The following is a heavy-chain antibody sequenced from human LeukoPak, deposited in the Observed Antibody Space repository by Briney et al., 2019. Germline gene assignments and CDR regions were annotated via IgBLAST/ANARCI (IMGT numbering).Heavy chain of an antibody. CDR2: ISGSGGST. Sequence: PGGSLRLSCASSGFTFSSYAMSWVRQAPGKGLEWVSAISGSGGSTYYADSVKGRFTISRDNSKNTLYLQMNSLRAEDTAVYYCAKXXXXXXXXXXDVWGKXTTVTVSS. CDR1: GFTFSSYA. V-gene: IGHV3-23*01. J-gene: IGHJ6*04. CDR3: AKXXXXXXXXXXDV.